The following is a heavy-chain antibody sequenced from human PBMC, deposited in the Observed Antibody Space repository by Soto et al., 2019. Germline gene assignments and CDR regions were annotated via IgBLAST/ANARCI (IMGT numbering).Heavy chain of an antibody. Sequence: QLQLQESGPGLVKPSETLSLTCTVSGGSISSSSYYWGWIREAPGKGLEWIGSIYYSGSTYYNPSLKSRVTISVDTSKNQFSLKLSSVTAADTAVYYCATPKGGDYSFDYWGQGTLVTVSS. CDR1: GGSISSSSYY. J-gene: IGHJ4*02. CDR2: IYYSGST. D-gene: IGHD4-17*01. CDR3: ATPKGGDYSFDY. V-gene: IGHV4-39*01.